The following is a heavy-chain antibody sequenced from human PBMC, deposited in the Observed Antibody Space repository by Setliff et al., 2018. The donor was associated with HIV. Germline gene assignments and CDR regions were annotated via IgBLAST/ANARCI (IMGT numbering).Heavy chain of an antibody. CDR3: ERGHCSGTNCYGVDYYGMDV. V-gene: IGHV4-39*02. CDR1: GGSISGFSYY. Sequence: SETLSLTCIVSGGSISGFSYYWGWIRQSPGKGLEWIGNMYYSGSTYYNPSLKSRVTSSVDTSKNHLSLKLTSVTAADTGLYYCERGHCSGTNCYGVDYYGMDVWGQGTTVTVSS. D-gene: IGHD2-2*01. CDR2: MYYSGST. J-gene: IGHJ6*02.